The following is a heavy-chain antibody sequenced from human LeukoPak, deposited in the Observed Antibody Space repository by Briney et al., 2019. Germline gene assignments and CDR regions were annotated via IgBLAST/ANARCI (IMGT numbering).Heavy chain of an antibody. V-gene: IGHV3-30*03. Sequence: GGSLRLSCAASGFTFISYGMHWVRQSPGQGLEWVAVISYDGSNKYYADSVKGRFTISRDNSKNTVYLQLNSLRAEDTAVYYCARGGDTIGSIRSPFDIWGQGTMVTVSS. J-gene: IGHJ3*02. CDR3: ARGGDTIGSIRSPFDI. CDR1: GFTFISYG. D-gene: IGHD3-22*01. CDR2: ISYDGSNK.